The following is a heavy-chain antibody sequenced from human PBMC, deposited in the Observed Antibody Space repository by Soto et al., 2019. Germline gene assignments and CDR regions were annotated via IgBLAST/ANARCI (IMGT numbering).Heavy chain of an antibody. CDR1: GFTFSSYS. J-gene: IGHJ4*02. CDR2: ISSSSSYI. CDR3: ASGRAPVDSSGWYPKDY. Sequence: GGSLRLSCAASGFTFSSYSMNWVRQAPGKGLEWVSSISSSSSYIYYADSVKGRFTISRDNAKNSLYLQMNSLRAEDTAVYYCASGRAPVDSSGWYPKDYWGQGTLVTVSS. V-gene: IGHV3-21*01. D-gene: IGHD6-19*01.